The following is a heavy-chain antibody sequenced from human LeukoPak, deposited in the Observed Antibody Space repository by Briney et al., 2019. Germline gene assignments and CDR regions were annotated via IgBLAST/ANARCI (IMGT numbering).Heavy chain of an antibody. Sequence: GRSLRLSCAASGFPFSTYAMHWVRQAPGKGLEWGTAISNDGSKKYDVDADSVKGRFTISRDNSKNTLYLQMNSLRAEDTAVYHCARGNSVSYYYNAMDVWGQGTTVTVSS. CDR1: GFPFSTYA. J-gene: IGHJ6*02. D-gene: IGHD2-21*01. CDR3: ARGNSVSYYYNAMDV. V-gene: IGHV3-30-3*01. CDR2: ISNDGSKK.